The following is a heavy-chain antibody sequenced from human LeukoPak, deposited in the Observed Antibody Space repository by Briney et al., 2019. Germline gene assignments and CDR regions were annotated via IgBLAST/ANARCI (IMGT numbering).Heavy chain of an antibody. D-gene: IGHD2-21*02. CDR2: ISSSSSYR. CDR3: ARTFDCGGDGYSGGLDY. J-gene: IGHJ4*02. Sequence: GGSLRLSCAASGFTFSRYAMNWVRQAPGKGLEWVSSISSSSSYRYYADSVKGRFTISRDNAKNSLYLQMNSLRAEDTAVYYCARTFDCGGDGYSGGLDYWGQGTLVTVSS. CDR1: GFTFSRYA. V-gene: IGHV3-21*01.